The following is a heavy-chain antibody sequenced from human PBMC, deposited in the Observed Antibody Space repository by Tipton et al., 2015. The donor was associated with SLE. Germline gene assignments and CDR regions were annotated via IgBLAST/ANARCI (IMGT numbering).Heavy chain of an antibody. Sequence: SLRLSCAASGFTFDDYAMHWVRQAPGKGLEWGSGIRWNSGSIGYADSVKGRFTISRENAKNYLYLQMNRLRAEDTALYFCAKDIGARYSSSWTWGQGTLVTVSS. D-gene: IGHD6-13*01. V-gene: IGHV3-9*01. J-gene: IGHJ5*02. CDR1: GFTFDDYA. CDR3: AKDIGARYSSSWT. CDR2: IRWNSGSI.